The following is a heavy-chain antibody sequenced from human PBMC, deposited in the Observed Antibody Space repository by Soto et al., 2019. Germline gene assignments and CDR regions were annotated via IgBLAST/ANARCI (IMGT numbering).Heavy chain of an antibody. V-gene: IGHV4-34*01. J-gene: IGHJ5*02. D-gene: IGHD1-26*01. Sequence: QVQLQQWGAGLLEPSETLSLTCAVYGGSFSGYYWSWIRQPPGKGLEWIGEINHSGSTNYNPSLKSRVTISVDTSKNQFSLKLSSVTAADTAVYYCAATTSTSAPFDPWGQGTLVTVSS. CDR1: GGSFSGYY. CDR2: INHSGST. CDR3: AATTSTSAPFDP.